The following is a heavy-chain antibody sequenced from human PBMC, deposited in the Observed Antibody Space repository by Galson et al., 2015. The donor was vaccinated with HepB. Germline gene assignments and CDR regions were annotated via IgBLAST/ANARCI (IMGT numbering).Heavy chain of an antibody. V-gene: IGHV3-53*01. CDR3: ARDRQGSGGWYFDL. J-gene: IGHJ2*01. D-gene: IGHD2-15*01. Sequence: SLRLSCAASGFTVSSNYMSWVRQAPGKGLEWVSVIYSGGSTYYADSVKGRFTISRDNSENTLYLQMNSLRAEDTAVYYCARDRQGSGGWYFDLWGRGTLVTVSS. CDR2: IYSGGST. CDR1: GFTVSSNY.